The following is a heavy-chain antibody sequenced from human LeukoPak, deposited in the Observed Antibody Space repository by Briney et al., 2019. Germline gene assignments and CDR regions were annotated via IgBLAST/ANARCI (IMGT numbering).Heavy chain of an antibody. J-gene: IGHJ6*02. Sequence: GGSLRLSYAASKFTFRDYYMSWIRQAPGKGLEWVSYISTSGTTIYYADSVKGRFTISRDNAKNSLYLQMSSLRAEDTAVYYCARMYEPYGMDVWGQGTTVTVSS. V-gene: IGHV3-11*01. CDR1: KFTFRDYY. CDR3: ARMYEPYGMDV. CDR2: ISTSGTTI. D-gene: IGHD2-8*01.